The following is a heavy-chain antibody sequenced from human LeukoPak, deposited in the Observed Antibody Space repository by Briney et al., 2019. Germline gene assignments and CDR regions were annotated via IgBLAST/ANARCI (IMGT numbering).Heavy chain of an antibody. CDR1: GVSFSGYY. D-gene: IGHD3-16*01. CDR2: INHSGST. J-gene: IGHJ4*02. CDR3: ARRGLYDYVWGSRSYYFDY. V-gene: IGHV4-34*01. Sequence: SETLSLTCAVYGVSFSGYYWSWIRQPPGKGLEWIGEINHSGSTNYNPSLKSRVTISVDTSKNQFSLKLSSMTAADTAVYYCARRGLYDYVWGSRSYYFDYWGQGTLVTVSS.